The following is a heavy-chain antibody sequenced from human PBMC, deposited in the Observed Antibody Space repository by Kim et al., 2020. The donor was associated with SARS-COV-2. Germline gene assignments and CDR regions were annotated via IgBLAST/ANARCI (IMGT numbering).Heavy chain of an antibody. Sequence: NTKYSQKFQGRVTITRDTSASTAYMELSSLRSEDTAVYYCARSSRGHIDYWGQGTLVTVSS. V-gene: IGHV1-3*01. D-gene: IGHD3-10*01. CDR3: ARSSRGHIDY. CDR2: NT. J-gene: IGHJ4*02.